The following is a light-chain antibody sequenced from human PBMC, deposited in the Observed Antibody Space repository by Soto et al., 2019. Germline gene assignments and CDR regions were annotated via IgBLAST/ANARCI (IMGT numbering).Light chain of an antibody. V-gene: IGLV2-14*01. CDR2: EVS. J-gene: IGLJ2*01. Sequence: QSALTQPASVSGSPGQSITISCTGTSSDTGAYNFVSWYQQHPGKAPKLIIYEVSNRPSGVSNRFSGSKSGNTASLTISGLQTEDEADYYCSSYTTRTTVFGGGTKLTVL. CDR1: SSDTGAYNF. CDR3: SSYTTRTTV.